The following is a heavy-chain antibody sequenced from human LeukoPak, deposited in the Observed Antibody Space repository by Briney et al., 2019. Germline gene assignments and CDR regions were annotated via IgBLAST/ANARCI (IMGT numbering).Heavy chain of an antibody. J-gene: IGHJ4*02. Sequence: GGSLRLSCAASGFTFSSYSMNWVRQAPGKGLEWVSHIGRGITYADSVKCRFTISRDNTKNSVYLQMNSLRAEDTAVYYCARDAPAGEKPEYFFDYWGQGTLVTVSS. V-gene: IGHV3-48*04. CDR3: ARDAPAGEKPEYFFDY. CDR2: IGRGI. CDR1: GFTFSSYS.